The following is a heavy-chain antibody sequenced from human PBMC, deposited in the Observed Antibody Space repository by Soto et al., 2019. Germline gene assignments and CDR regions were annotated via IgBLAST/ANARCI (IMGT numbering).Heavy chain of an antibody. CDR1: GFSFSSSG. CDR2: ISYDGSNK. Sequence: QVQLVESGGGVVQPGGSLRLSCAASGFSFSSSGMHWVRQAPGKGLEWVAVISYDGSNKHYADSMKGRFTISRDNSKHTLYLQMNSLRADDTAVYYCAKDTRYSGNYSDHWGQGTLVAVSS. V-gene: IGHV3-30*18. CDR3: AKDTRYSGNYSDH. J-gene: IGHJ4*02. D-gene: IGHD1-26*01.